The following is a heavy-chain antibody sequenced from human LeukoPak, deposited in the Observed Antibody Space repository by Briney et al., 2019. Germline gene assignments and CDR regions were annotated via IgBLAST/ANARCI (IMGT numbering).Heavy chain of an antibody. J-gene: IGHJ3*02. CDR3: ARLPYYYDSSGYYPNAFDI. CDR2: INHSGYT. CDR1: GVALSNYY. D-gene: IGHD3-22*01. V-gene: IGHV4-34*01. Sequence: SETLSLTCAVSGVALSNYYWSWVRQSPRKGLEWIGEINHSGYTNYNPSLKSRVTMSIGTSKNQFSLKLSSVTAADTAVYYCARLPYYYDSSGYYPNAFDIWGQGTMVTVSS.